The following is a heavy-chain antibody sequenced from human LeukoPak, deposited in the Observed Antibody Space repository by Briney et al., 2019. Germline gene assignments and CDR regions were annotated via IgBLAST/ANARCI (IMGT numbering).Heavy chain of an antibody. CDR2: INHSGST. CDR3: ASGQYYDLWSGYYVD. Sequence: SETLSLTCAVYGGSFSGHYWSWIRQPPGKGLEWIGEINHSGSTNYNPSLESRVTISVDTSKNHFSLKLSSVTAADTAVYYCASGQYYDLWSGYYVDWGQGTLVTVSS. CDR1: GGSFSGHY. D-gene: IGHD3-3*01. J-gene: IGHJ4*02. V-gene: IGHV4-34*01.